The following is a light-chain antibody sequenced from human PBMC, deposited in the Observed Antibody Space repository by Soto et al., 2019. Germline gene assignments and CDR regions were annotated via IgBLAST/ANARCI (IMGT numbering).Light chain of an antibody. J-gene: IGKJ1*01. CDR1: QSVSSSY. Sequence: EIVLTQSPGTLYLSPGERATLSCRASQSVSSSYLAWYQQRPGQALRLLIYGASSRATGILDRFSDSGSGTAFTLTTSSLEPEYSAVYYFQQYEASLRTFGQGTKVEIK. CDR3: QQYEASLRT. CDR2: GAS. V-gene: IGKV3-20*01.